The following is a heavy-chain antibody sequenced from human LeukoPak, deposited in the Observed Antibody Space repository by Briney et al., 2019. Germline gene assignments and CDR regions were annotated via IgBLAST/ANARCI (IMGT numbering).Heavy chain of an antibody. CDR3: ARESYYSNNVDY. CDR2: IYSSGTT. J-gene: IGHJ4*02. V-gene: IGHV4-61*02. CDR1: GGSISSGSYY. D-gene: IGHD4-11*01. Sequence: SQTLSLTRTVSGGSISSGSYYWSWIRQPAGKGLEWIGRIYSSGTTNYNPSLKSRVTISLDTSKNQFSLKLSSVTAADTALYYCARESYYSNNVDYWGQGTPVTVSS.